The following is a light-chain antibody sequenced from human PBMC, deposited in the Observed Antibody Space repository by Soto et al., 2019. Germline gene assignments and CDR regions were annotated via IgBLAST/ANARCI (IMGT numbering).Light chain of an antibody. CDR3: QAWDTNTL. Sequence: SYELTQPPSVSVSPGQTASITCSGDKLGDKYAFWYQQKPGQSPVLVIYQDTKRPSGIPERFSGSNSGNTATLTISGTQTMEEADYYCQAWDTNTLFGGGTKLTVL. CDR2: QDT. J-gene: IGLJ2*01. CDR1: KLGDKY. V-gene: IGLV3-1*01.